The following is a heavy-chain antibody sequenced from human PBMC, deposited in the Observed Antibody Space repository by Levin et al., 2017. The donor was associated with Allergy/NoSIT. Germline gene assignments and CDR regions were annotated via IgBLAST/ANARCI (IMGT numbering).Heavy chain of an antibody. CDR2: IYYSGST. J-gene: IGHJ6*02. Sequence: GSLRLSCTVSGGSISSYYWSWIRQPPGKGLEWIGYIYYSGSTNYNPSLKSRVTISVDTSKNQFSLKLSSVTAADTAVYYCARELRGNREYYYYGMDVWGQGTTVTVSS. V-gene: IGHV4-59*01. CDR3: ARELRGNREYYYYGMDV. D-gene: IGHD3-10*01. CDR1: GGSISSYY.